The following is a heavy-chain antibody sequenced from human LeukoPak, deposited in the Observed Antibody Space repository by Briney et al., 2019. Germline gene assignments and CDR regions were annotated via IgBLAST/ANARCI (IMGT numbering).Heavy chain of an antibody. J-gene: IGHJ3*02. D-gene: IGHD3-22*01. Sequence: GGSLRLSCAASGFSFSDYYMSWVRQAPGKGLEWIAYISISGSDIYYADSVKGRFTTSRDNAKNSLYLQMNSLRAEDTAVYYCARGYYYDSSGYYYLPDIWGQGTMVTVSS. CDR3: ARGYYYDSSGYYYLPDI. V-gene: IGHV3-11*04. CDR1: GFSFSDYY. CDR2: ISISGSDI.